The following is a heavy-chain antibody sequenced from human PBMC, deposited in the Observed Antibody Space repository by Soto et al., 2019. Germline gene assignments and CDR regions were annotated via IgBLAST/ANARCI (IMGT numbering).Heavy chain of an antibody. CDR3: VRGVRLHFDL. J-gene: IGHJ4*02. V-gene: IGHV3-23*01. CDR2: ISGSGNKT. Sequence: VGSLRLSCGVSGFTFSTYAMSWVRQAPGKGLEWVSAISGSGNKTFYADSVKGRFTISRDNSKNTLHLHMSSLRVEDTAGYYCVRGVRLHFDLWGQGTLVTVSS. CDR1: GFTFSTYA.